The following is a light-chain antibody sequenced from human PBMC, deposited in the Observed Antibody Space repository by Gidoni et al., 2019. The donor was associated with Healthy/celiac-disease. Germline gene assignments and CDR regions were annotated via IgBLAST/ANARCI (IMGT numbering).Light chain of an antibody. CDR3: QQRSNWLWT. V-gene: IGKV3-11*01. CDR1: QSLSSY. Sequence: DIVFTQSPATLSLSPGERATLSCRASQSLSSYLAWYQQKPGQAPRLLIYDASNRDTGIPARFSGSGSGTDFTLTISSLEPEEFAVYYCQQRSNWLWTFGQGTKVEIK. CDR2: DAS. J-gene: IGKJ1*01.